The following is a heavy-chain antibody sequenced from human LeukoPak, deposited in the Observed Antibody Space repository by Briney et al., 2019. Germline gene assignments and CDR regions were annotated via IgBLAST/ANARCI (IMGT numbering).Heavy chain of an antibody. D-gene: IGHD3-22*01. CDR3: AREEYYYDSSGYTAQRYFDL. J-gene: IGHJ2*01. Sequence: GGTLRLSCAASGFTFSSYGMSWVRQPPGKGLEWVSVIYSGGSTYYADSVKGRFTISRDNSKNTLYLRMNSLRAEDTAVYYCAREEYYYDSSGYTAQRYFDLWGRGTLVTVSS. CDR1: GFTFSSYG. CDR2: IYSGGST. V-gene: IGHV3-53*01.